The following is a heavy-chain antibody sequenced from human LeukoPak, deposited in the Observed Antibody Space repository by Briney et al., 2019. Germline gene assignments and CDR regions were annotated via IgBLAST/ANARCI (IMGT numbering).Heavy chain of an antibody. D-gene: IGHD3-9*01. CDR3: ARERPSYYDILTGYYPRSLPYYFDY. CDR1: GGSISSYY. CDR2: INHSGST. Sequence: SETLSLTCTVSGGSISSYYWSWIRQPPGKGLEWIGEINHSGSTNYNPSLKSRVTTSVDTSKNQFSLKLSSVTAADTAVYYCARERPSYYDILTGYYPRSLPYYFDYWGQGTLVTVSS. V-gene: IGHV4-34*01. J-gene: IGHJ4*02.